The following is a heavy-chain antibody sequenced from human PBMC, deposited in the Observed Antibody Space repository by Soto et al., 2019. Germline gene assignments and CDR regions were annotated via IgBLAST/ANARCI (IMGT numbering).Heavy chain of an antibody. D-gene: IGHD3-10*01. CDR2: VSAGGDMT. J-gene: IGHJ6*02. CDR1: GFTFSSYA. CDR3: ARGDRGGSGAPASYYCSGLDV. Sequence: DVQLLESGGHLVQPGGSLRLSCAASGFTFSSYAMSWVRQAPGKGLEWVSSVSAGGDMTYYSDSVKGRSTISRDNSNNALFMQMNSLRIEDTALYYCARGDRGGSGAPASYYCSGLDVWGQGTAVTVS. V-gene: IGHV3-23*01.